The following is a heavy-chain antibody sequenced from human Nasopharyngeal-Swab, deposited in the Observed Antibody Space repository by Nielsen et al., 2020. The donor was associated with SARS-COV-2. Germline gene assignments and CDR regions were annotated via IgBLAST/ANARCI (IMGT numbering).Heavy chain of an antibody. Sequence: GGSLRLSCAASGFTLSGSAMHWVRQASGKGLEWAGRIRSKANSYATAYAASVKGRFTISRDDSKNTAYLQMNSLKTEDTAVYYCTSERVVAATAGTWGQGTLVTVSS. J-gene: IGHJ5*02. V-gene: IGHV3-73*01. CDR1: GFTLSGSA. D-gene: IGHD2-15*01. CDR3: TSERVVAATAGT. CDR2: IRSKANSYAT.